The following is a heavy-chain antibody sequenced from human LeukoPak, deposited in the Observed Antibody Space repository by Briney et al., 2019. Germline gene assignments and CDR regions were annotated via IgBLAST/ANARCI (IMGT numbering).Heavy chain of an antibody. V-gene: IGHV1-8*02. CDR1: GYTFTSYD. Sequence: GASVKVSCKASGYTFTSYDINWVRQATGQGLEWMGWMNPNSGNTGYAQKFQGRVTMTRNTSISTAYMELSSLRSEDTAVYYCAREGILDSSGYHEAYFDYWGQGTLVTVSS. D-gene: IGHD3-22*01. CDR2: MNPNSGNT. J-gene: IGHJ4*02. CDR3: AREGILDSSGYHEAYFDY.